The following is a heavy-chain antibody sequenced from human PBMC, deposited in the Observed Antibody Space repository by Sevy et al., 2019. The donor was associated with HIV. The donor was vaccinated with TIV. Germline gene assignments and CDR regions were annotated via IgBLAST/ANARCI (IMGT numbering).Heavy chain of an antibody. CDR1: GFTFSSYD. CDR2: IGTAGDT. D-gene: IGHD2-2*01. V-gene: IGHV3-13*01. CDR3: ARGGSSITGEDNWFDP. Sequence: GGSLRLSCAASGFTFSSYDMHWVRQATGKGLEWVSAIGTAGDTYYPGSVKGRLTISRENAKNSLYLQMNSLRAGDTAVYYCARGGSSITGEDNWFDPWGQGTLVTVSS. J-gene: IGHJ5*02.